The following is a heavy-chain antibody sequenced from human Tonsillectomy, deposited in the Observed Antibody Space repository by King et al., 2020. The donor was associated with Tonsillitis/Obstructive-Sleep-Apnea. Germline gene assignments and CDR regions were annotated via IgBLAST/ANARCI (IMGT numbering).Heavy chain of an antibody. V-gene: IGHV3-48*03. J-gene: IGHJ5*02. CDR1: GFTFSSYE. CDR2: IGTSGSPI. Sequence: VLLVESWGVLVQPGGSLRLSCAASGFTFSSYEMNWVRQSPGKGLEWVSYIGTSGSPIYYADSVKGRFTISRDNAKNSLYLQMNSLRAEDTAVYYCARGYYYDSSAYYPSPWGQGTLVTVSS. CDR3: ARGYYYDSSAYYPSP. D-gene: IGHD3-22*01.